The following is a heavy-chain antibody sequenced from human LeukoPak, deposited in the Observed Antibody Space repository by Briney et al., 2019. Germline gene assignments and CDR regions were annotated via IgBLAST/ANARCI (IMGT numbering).Heavy chain of an antibody. Sequence: GGSLRLPCAASGFTFSSYGMHWVRQAPGKGLEWVAVIWYDGSNKYYADSVKGRFTISRDNSKNTLYLQMNSLRAEDTAVYYCARDGRRITMVRGTFDYWGQGTLVTVSS. J-gene: IGHJ4*02. CDR1: GFTFSSYG. V-gene: IGHV3-33*01. D-gene: IGHD3-10*01. CDR2: IWYDGSNK. CDR3: ARDGRRITMVRGTFDY.